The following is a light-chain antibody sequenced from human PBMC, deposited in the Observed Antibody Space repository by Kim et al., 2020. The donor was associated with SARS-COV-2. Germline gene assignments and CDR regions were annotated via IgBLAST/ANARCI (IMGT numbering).Light chain of an antibody. CDR3: QQYHTYPWT. CDR2: KAS. J-gene: IGKJ1*01. Sequence: GDRVTITCRASQNIDSWLAWHQQKPGKAPKVLIYKASNLESGVPSRFSGSGSETDFTLTINSLQPDDFATYYCQQYHTYPWTFGQGTKVDIK. CDR1: QNIDSW. V-gene: IGKV1-5*03.